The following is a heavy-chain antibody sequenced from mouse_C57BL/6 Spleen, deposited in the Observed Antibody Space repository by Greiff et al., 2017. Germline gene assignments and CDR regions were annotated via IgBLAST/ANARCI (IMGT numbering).Heavy chain of an antibody. CDR2: IYPGSGST. V-gene: IGHV1-55*01. CDR1: GYTFTSYW. CDR3: ARSPYDYDALYAMDY. J-gene: IGHJ4*01. Sequence: QVQLQQPGAELVKPGASVKMSCKASGYTFTSYWITWVKQRPGQGLEWIGDIYPGSGSTNYNEKFKSKATLTVDTSSSTAYMQLSSLTSEDSAVYYCARSPYDYDALYAMDYWGQGTSVTVSS. D-gene: IGHD2-4*01.